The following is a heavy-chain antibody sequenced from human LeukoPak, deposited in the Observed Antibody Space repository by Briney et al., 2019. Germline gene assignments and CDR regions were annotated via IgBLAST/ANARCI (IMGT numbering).Heavy chain of an antibody. D-gene: IGHD5-18*01. CDR1: GYTFRSYG. V-gene: IGHV1-18*01. Sequence: GASVKVSCKASGYTFRSYGIIWVRQAPGQGLEWMGWIDPYNGNTNYAQKSQGRVTMTTDASTNTAYMELRSLRSDDTAVYYCARVIHLVYYYMDVWGKGTTVTVSS. CDR3: ARVIHLVYYYMDV. CDR2: IDPYNGNT. J-gene: IGHJ6*03.